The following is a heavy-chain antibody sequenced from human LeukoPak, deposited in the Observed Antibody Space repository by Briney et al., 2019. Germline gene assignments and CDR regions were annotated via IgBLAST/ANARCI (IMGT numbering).Heavy chain of an antibody. CDR3: ARDGRGFLRFDY. D-gene: IGHD1-26*01. CDR1: GDSMRNYY. CDR2: IYYSGST. V-gene: IGHV4-59*01. Sequence: ASETLSLTCSVSGDSMRNYYWSWIQQPPGKGLEWIGYIYYSGSTNYNPSLKGRVTISVDTSKDQFSLKLTSVTATDTAMYYCARDGRGFLRFDYWGQGTLVTVSS. J-gene: IGHJ4*02.